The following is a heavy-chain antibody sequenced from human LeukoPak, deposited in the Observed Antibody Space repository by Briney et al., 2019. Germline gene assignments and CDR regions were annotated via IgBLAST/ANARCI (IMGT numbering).Heavy chain of an antibody. CDR1: GGSISSSSYY. J-gene: IGHJ4*02. V-gene: IGHV4-39*01. CDR3: ARLSWSGYRRFDY. D-gene: IGHD3-3*01. CDR2: IYYSGST. Sequence: PSETLSLTCTVSGGSISSSSYYWGWIRQPPGKGLEWIGSIYYSGSTYYNPSLKSRVTISVDTSKNQFSLKLSSVTAADTAVYYCARLSWSGYRRFDYWGQGTLVTVSS.